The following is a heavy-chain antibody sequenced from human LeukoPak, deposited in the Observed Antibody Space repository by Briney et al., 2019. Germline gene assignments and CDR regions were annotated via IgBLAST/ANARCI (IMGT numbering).Heavy chain of an antibody. CDR3: AREEDYYDSRGSPRSWFDP. CDR2: IIPIFGTA. J-gene: IGHJ5*02. D-gene: IGHD3-22*01. Sequence: SVKVTCNASGGTLSSYAISWVRNAPGQGLGWMGRIIPIFGTANYAQKFQGRVTITTDESTNTAYMELSSLRSEDTAVYYCAREEDYYDSRGSPRSWFDPWGQGTLATVSS. CDR1: GGTLSSYA. V-gene: IGHV1-69*05.